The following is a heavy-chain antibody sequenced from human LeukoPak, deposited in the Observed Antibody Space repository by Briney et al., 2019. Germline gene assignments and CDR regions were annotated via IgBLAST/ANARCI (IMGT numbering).Heavy chain of an antibody. CDR2: IYYSGST. CDR3: ARHFMTTVTSGFDP. Sequence: SETLSLTCTVSGGSISSYYWSWIRQPPGKRLEWIGYIYYSGSTNYNPSLKSRVTISVDTSKNQFSLKLSSVTAADTAVYYCARHFMTTVTSGFDPWGQGTLVTVSS. D-gene: IGHD4-17*01. J-gene: IGHJ5*02. CDR1: GGSISSYY. V-gene: IGHV4-59*08.